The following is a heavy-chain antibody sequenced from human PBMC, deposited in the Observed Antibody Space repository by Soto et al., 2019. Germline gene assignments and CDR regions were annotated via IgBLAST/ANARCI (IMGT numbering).Heavy chain of an antibody. V-gene: IGHV4-34*01. CDR3: ARGPIKDYGSLDY. CDR2: INHSGST. CDR1: GGSFSGYY. Sequence: PSETLSLTCAVYGGSFSGYYWSWIRQPPGKGLEWIGEINHSGSTNYNPSLKSRVTISVDTSKNQFSLKLSSVTAADTAVYYCARGPIKDYGSLDYWGQGTLVTVSS. J-gene: IGHJ4*02. D-gene: IGHD3-10*01.